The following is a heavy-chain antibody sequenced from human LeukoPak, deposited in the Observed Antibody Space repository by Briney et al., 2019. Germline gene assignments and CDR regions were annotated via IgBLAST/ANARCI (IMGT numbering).Heavy chain of an antibody. CDR1: GGTFSSYA. CDR2: IIPIFGTA. D-gene: IGHD2-2*01. CDR3: ARDQTAYCSSTSCYGHFDY. V-gene: IGHV1-69*13. Sequence: SVKVSCKASGGTFSSYAISWVRQAPGQGLEWMGGIIPIFGTANYAQKFQGRVTITADESTSTAYMELSSLRSEDTAVYYCARDQTAYCSSTSCYGHFDYWGQGTLVTVSS. J-gene: IGHJ4*02.